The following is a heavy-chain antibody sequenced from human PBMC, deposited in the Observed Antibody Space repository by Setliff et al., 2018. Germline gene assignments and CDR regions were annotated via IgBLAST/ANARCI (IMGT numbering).Heavy chain of an antibody. V-gene: IGHV3-23*01. J-gene: IGHJ4*02. D-gene: IGHD1-1*01. CDR1: GFVFSNFA. Sequence: PGGSLRLSCAASGFVFSNFAMNWVRQAPGKGLEWVSTISGGGTNMDYADSVKGRFTISRDNSNSEVFLQMDSLRAEDTAVYYCARDQALWLVAAGTFDYWGLGALVTVSS. CDR3: ARDQALWLVAAGTFDY. CDR2: ISGGGTNM.